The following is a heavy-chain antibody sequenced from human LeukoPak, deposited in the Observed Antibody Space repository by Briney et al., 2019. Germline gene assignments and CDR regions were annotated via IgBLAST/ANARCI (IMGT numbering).Heavy chain of an antibody. D-gene: IGHD3-10*01. J-gene: IGHJ4*02. CDR3: AKGHYYGSGSLDY. V-gene: IGHV3-23*01. CDR1: GFTFSSYG. CDR2: IGGRDGST. Sequence: GGSLRLSCAASGFTFSSYGMSWVRQAPGKGLEWVSAIGGRDGSTYYADSVKGRFTIFRDNSKNTLYVQMNSLRAEDTAVYYCAKGHYYGSGSLDYWGQGTLVTVSS.